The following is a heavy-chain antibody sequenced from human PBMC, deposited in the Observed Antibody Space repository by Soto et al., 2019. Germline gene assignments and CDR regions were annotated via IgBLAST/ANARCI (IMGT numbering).Heavy chain of an antibody. D-gene: IGHD5-12*01. CDR2: SYNSGST. CDR1: GGSMSSNNYY. J-gene: IGHJ4*02. CDR3: ARHGWLHQIMGVDY. V-gene: IGHV4-39*01. Sequence: QLQLQESGPGLVKPSETLSLTCTVSGGSMSSNNYYWGWIRQPPGKGLEWIGCSYNSGSTYYNPSLKSRVTISVDTSKNQFSLKLSSVTAADTAVYYCARHGWLHQIMGVDYWGQGTLVTVSS.